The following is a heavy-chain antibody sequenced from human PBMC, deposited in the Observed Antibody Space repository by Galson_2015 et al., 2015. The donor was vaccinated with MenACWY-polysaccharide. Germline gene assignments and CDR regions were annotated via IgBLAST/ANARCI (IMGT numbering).Heavy chain of an antibody. V-gene: IGHV1-3*01. CDR2: INAGNGNT. Sequence: SVKVSCKASGYTFTSYAMHWVRQAPGQRLEWMGWINAGNGNTKYSQKFQGRVTITRDTSASTAYMELSSLRSEDTAVYYCAREVLTGYYFDYWGQGTLVTVSS. J-gene: IGHJ4*02. CDR3: AREVLTGYYFDY. CDR1: GYTFTSYA. D-gene: IGHD3-9*01.